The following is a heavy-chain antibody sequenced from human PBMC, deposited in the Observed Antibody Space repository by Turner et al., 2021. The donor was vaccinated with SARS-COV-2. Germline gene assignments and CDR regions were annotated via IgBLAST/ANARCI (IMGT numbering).Heavy chain of an antibody. Sequence: QVQLQQLGEGLLRPSETLSLPCAACGWSFSGYYWSWNRQPPGKGLEWIGEVNHSGSTNYNPSLKRLVTISVDTSKNQFSLKLSSVTAADTAVFYGARGGGYSYGALDYWGQGTLVTVSS. CDR3: ARGGGYSYGALDY. J-gene: IGHJ4*02. D-gene: IGHD5-18*01. CDR1: GWSFSGYY. CDR2: VNHSGST. V-gene: IGHV4-34*01.